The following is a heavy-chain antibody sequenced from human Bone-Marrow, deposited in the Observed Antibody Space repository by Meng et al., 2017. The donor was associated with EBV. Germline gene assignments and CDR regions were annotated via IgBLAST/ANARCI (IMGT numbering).Heavy chain of an antibody. CDR1: GGSFSGYY. D-gene: IGHD6-13*01. CDR3: ARTSGIAAAGANDLDY. J-gene: IGHJ4*02. Sequence: QVQLQQWGAGLLXXXXXLXLTXAXYGGSFSGYYWSWIRQPPGKGLEWIGEINHSGSTNYNPSLKSRVTISVDTSKNQFSLKLSSVTAADTAVYYCARTSGIAAAGANDLDYWGQGTLVTVSS. V-gene: IGHV4-34*01. CDR2: INHSGST.